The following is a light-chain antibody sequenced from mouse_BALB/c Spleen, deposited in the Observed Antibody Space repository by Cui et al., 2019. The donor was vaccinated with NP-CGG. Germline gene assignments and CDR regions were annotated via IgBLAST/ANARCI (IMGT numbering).Light chain of an antibody. CDR3: VLWYSNHWV. J-gene: IGLJ1*01. CDR1: TGAITTSNY. V-gene: IGLV1*01. CDR2: GTN. Sequence: QAVVTQESALTASPGETVTLTSRSNTGAITTSNYANWVQEKPDHVFTGLIGGTNNRAPGVPARFSGSLIGDKAALTITGAQTEDEAIYFCVLWYSNHWVFGGGTKLTVL.